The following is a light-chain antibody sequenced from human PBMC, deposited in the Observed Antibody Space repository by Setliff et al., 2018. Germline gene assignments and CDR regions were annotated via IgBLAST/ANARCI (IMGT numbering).Light chain of an antibody. CDR2: DVI. CDR3: ISYLYSQTLYV. J-gene: IGLJ1*01. Sequence: QSVLTQPASVSGSPGQSITISCTGTGSDVGGYDYISWYQLHPGKVPKLMIYDVINRPSGVSDRFSGSKSGNTASLTISGLQAEDEATYYCISYLYSQTLYVFGTGTKVTVL. V-gene: IGLV2-14*03. CDR1: GSDVGGYDY.